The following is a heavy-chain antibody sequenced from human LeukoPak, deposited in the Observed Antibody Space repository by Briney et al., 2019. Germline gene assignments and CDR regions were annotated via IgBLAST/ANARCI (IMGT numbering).Heavy chain of an antibody. V-gene: IGHV3-21*01. CDR1: GFTFSSYS. Sequence: PGGSLRLSCAASGFTFSSYSMNWVRQAPGKGLEWVSSISSSSSYIYYADSVKGRFAISRDNAKNSLYLQMNSLRAEDTAVYYCARDESGSYGVAFDIWGQGTMVTVSS. D-gene: IGHD1-26*01. CDR2: ISSSSSYI. CDR3: ARDESGSYGVAFDI. J-gene: IGHJ3*02.